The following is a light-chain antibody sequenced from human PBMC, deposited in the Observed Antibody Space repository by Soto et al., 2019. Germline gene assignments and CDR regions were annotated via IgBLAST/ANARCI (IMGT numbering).Light chain of an antibody. CDR1: QSVATY. V-gene: IGKV3-11*01. CDR3: QQRSDWPSYT. Sequence: EIVLTQSPATLPFSPGERATLSCRASQSVATYLAWYQQKPGQAPRLLIDDPSDRATGIPARFSGSGSGTDFTLPISSLEPEDFAVYYCQQRSDWPSYTFGQGTKLEIK. CDR2: DPS. J-gene: IGKJ2*01.